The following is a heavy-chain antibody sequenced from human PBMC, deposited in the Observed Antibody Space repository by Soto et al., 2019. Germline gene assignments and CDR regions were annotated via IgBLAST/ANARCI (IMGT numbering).Heavy chain of an antibody. D-gene: IGHD2-15*01. CDR1: SGSISSTIYS. CDR2: IFYSGST. Sequence: QLQLQESGPGLVKPSETLSLTCTVSSGSISSTIYSWDWIRQPPGKGLEWIGSIFYSGSTYYNPSLKSRVTISVDTSKHPFSLTLTSLPAADTAVYYCPRQCRGVTCHWFVPWGQGTLVNVSS. CDR3: PRQCRGVTCHWFVP. V-gene: IGHV4-39*01. J-gene: IGHJ5*02.